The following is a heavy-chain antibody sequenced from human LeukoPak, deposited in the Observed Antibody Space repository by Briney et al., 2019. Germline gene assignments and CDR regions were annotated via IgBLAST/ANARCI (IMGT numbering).Heavy chain of an antibody. CDR1: GFTFDDYT. CDR3: AKDGPPYYYDSSGYSDY. Sequence: GGSLRLSCAASGFTFDDYTMHWVRQVPGKGLEWVSFISWDGSSTYYVDSVKGRFIISRDNRKNSLYLQMNSLRTEDTAVYYCAKDGPPYYYDSSGYSDYWGQGTLVTVSS. CDR2: ISWDGSST. V-gene: IGHV3-43*01. J-gene: IGHJ4*02. D-gene: IGHD3-22*01.